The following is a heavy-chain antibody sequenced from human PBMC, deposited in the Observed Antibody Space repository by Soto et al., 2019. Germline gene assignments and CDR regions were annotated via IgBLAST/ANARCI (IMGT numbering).Heavy chain of an antibody. CDR2: IIPIFGTA. CDR1: GGTFSSYA. Sequence: SVKVSCKASGGTFSSYAISWVRQAPGQGLEWMGGIIPIFGTANYAQKFQGRVTITADESTSTAYMELSSLRSEDTAVYYCARDLSGSSGWRTNNWFDPWGQGTLVTVSS. D-gene: IGHD6-19*01. J-gene: IGHJ5*02. V-gene: IGHV1-69*13. CDR3: ARDLSGSSGWRTNNWFDP.